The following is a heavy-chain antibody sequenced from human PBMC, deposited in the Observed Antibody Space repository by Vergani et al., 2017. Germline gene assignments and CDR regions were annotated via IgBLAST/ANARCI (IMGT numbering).Heavy chain of an antibody. CDR3: ARXVSGLLWFGELSHWYFDL. CDR2: IYYSGST. CDR1: GGSISSSSYY. J-gene: IGHJ2*01. V-gene: IGHV4-39*01. Sequence: QLQLQESGPGLVKPSETLSLTCTVSGGSISSSSYYWGWIRQPPGKGLEWIGSIYYSGSTYYNPSLKSRVTISVDTSTNQLSLKLSSVTAADTAVYYCARXVSGLLWFGELSHWYFDLWGRGTLVTVSS. D-gene: IGHD3-10*01.